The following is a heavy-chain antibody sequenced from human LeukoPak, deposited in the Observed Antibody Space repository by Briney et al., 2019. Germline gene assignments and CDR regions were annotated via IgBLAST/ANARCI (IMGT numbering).Heavy chain of an antibody. V-gene: IGHV1-2*06. CDR3: ARTSVTTTSYWYFDL. D-gene: IGHD4-17*01. CDR1: GYRFTGYF. CDR2: INPNSGAT. J-gene: IGHJ2*01. Sequence: ASVKVSCKASGYRFTGYFMRWVRQAPGQRLEWMGRINPNSGATNYAQKFQGRVTMTRDTSISAAYMELSSLISDDTAVYYCARTSVTTTSYWYFDLWGRGTLVTVSS.